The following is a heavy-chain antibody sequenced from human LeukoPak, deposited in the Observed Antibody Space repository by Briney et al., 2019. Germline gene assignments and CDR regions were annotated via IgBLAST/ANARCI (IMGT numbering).Heavy chain of an antibody. Sequence: HPGRSLRLSCAASGFTFDDYAMHWVPHAPGKGLEWVSGISWNSGSIGYADSVKGRFTISRDNAKNSLYLQMNSLRAEDTALYYCAKGSALYSSGWYSDWGQGTLVTVSS. CDR1: GFTFDDYA. CDR3: AKGSALYSSGWYSD. J-gene: IGHJ4*02. CDR2: ISWNSGSI. D-gene: IGHD6-19*01. V-gene: IGHV3-9*01.